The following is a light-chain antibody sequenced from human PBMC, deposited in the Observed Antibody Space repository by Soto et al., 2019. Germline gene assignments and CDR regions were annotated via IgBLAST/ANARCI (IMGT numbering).Light chain of an antibody. CDR3: QKYGSSPGYP. V-gene: IGKV3-20*01. CDR2: GAS. J-gene: IGKJ2*01. CDR1: QSVSSSY. Sequence: EIVLTQSPGTLSLSPGERATLSCRASQSVSSSYLAWYQQKPGQAPRLLIYGASSRATGIPDRFSGSGSGTDFTLTISRRESEDFAVYYCQKYGSSPGYPFGQGTKLEIK.